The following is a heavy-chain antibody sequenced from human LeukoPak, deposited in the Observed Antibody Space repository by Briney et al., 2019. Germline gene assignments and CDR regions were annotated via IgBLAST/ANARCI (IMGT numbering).Heavy chain of an antibody. J-gene: IGHJ3*02. Sequence: SETPSLTCTVSGGSISSSSYYRGWIRQPPGKGLEWIGSIYYSGSTYYNPSLKSRVTISVDRSKNQFSLKLSSVTAADTAVYYCARALGNYGAFDIWGQGTMVTVSS. CDR1: GGSISSSSYY. V-gene: IGHV4-39*07. CDR3: ARALGNYGAFDI. CDR2: IYYSGST. D-gene: IGHD4-11*01.